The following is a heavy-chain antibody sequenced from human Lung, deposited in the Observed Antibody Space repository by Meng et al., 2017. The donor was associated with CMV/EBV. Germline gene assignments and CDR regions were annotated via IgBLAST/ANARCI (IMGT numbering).Heavy chain of an antibody. V-gene: IGHV3-30*02. CDR2: IRNDESDK. CDR3: AKDDPVFHY. J-gene: IGHJ4*02. Sequence: QVRLVGSGGGGVPPGGSLGFSFAASGFTFSSYGMHWVRQAPGKGPEWVAFIRNDESDKYYGDSVKGRFTISRDTSKNTVDLQMNSLRTEDTAVYYCAKDDPVFHYWGQGTLVTVSS. CDR1: GFTFSSYG.